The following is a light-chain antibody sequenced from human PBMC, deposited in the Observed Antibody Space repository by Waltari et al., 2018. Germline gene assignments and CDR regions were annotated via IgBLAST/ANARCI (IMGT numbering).Light chain of an antibody. CDR1: QGLSSW. J-gene: IGKJ1*01. CDR2: TAS. Sequence: DIQMTQSPSSLSTSVGDRVTITCRASQGLSSWLAWYPQKPGKAPKLLIYTASSLQSGVPSMCSGSRAGTEFTLTISSLQPEDFATYYCQQYNSAPRTFGQGTKVEIK. V-gene: IGKV1-12*01. CDR3: QQYNSAPRT.